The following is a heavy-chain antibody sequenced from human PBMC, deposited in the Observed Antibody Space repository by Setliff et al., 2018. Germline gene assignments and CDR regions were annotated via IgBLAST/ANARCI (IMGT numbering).Heavy chain of an antibody. CDR3: ARSPANGGHDAFDI. Sequence: GGSLRLSCAASGFSFRTFSMHWVRQAPGEGLEWVSSISPDSIHIYYADSVKGRFTISRDNARDSLYLHMNSLGAEDTAVYYCARSPANGGHDAFDIWGQGTMVTVSS. CDR2: ISPDSIHI. D-gene: IGHD6-25*01. V-gene: IGHV3-21*01. CDR1: GFSFRTFS. J-gene: IGHJ3*02.